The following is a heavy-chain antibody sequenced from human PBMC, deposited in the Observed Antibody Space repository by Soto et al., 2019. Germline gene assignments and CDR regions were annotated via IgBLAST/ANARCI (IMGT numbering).Heavy chain of an antibody. CDR3: ARQYYYDSSGYYYVYNWFDP. Sequence: SETLSLTCTVSGGSISSGGYYWSWIRQHPGKGLEWIGYIYYSGSTYYNPSLKSRVTISVDTSKNQFSLKLSSVTAADTAVYYCARQYYYDSSGYYYVYNWFDPWGQGTLVTVSS. V-gene: IGHV4-31*03. J-gene: IGHJ5*02. CDR1: GGSISSGGYY. CDR2: IYYSGST. D-gene: IGHD3-22*01.